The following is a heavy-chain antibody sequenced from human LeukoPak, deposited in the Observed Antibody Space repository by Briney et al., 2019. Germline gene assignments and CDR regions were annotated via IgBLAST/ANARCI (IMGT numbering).Heavy chain of an antibody. Sequence: GGSLRLSCAASGFTFSSYGMSWVRQAPGKGLEWVSAISGSGGSTYYADSVKGRFTISRDNSKNTLYLQMNSLRAEDTAVYYCASYYYDSSGYYSGFDYWGQGTLVTVSS. J-gene: IGHJ4*02. V-gene: IGHV3-23*01. CDR3: ASYYYDSSGYYSGFDY. CDR2: ISGSGGST. CDR1: GFTFSSYG. D-gene: IGHD3-22*01.